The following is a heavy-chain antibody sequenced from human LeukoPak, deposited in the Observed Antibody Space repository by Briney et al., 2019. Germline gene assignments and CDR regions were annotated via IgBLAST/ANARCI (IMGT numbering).Heavy chain of an antibody. CDR2: IYYSGST. J-gene: IGHJ4*02. Sequence: PSETLSLTCTVSGGSISSYYWSWIRQPPGKGLEWIGYIYYSGSTNYNPSLKSRVTISVDTSKNQFSLKLSSVTAADTAVYYCARSMAARYYFDYWGQGTLVTVSS. CDR3: ARSMAARYYFDY. V-gene: IGHV4-59*01. D-gene: IGHD6-6*01. CDR1: GGSISSYY.